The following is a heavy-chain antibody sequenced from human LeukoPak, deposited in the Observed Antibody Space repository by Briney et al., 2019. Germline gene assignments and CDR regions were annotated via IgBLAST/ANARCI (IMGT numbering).Heavy chain of an antibody. CDR2: IGISSGNT. CDR3: ARDHNYAFDN. V-gene: IGHV3-48*04. CDR1: GFPFIEYS. J-gene: IGHJ4*02. Sequence: GGSLRLSCTASGFPFIEYSMNWVRQAPGKGLEWISYIGISSGNTKYADSVKGRFTISADDAKNSLYLQMNSLRVEDTAVYYCARDHNYAFDNWGQGTLVSVSS. D-gene: IGHD5-18*01.